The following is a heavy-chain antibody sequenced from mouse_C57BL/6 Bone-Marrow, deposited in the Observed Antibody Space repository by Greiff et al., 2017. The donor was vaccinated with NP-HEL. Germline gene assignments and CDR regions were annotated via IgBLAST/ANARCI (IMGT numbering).Heavy chain of an antibody. V-gene: IGHV1-81*01. J-gene: IGHJ1*03. CDR2: IYPRSGNT. D-gene: IGHD1-1*01. Sequence: QVQLQQSGAELARPGASVKLSCKASGYTFTSYGISWVKQRTGQGLAWIGEIYPRSGNTYYNEKFKGKATLNADKSSSTAYMELRSLTSEDSAVYFCARPTVVPYWYFDVWGTGTTVTVSS. CDR1: GYTFTSYG. CDR3: ARPTVVPYWYFDV.